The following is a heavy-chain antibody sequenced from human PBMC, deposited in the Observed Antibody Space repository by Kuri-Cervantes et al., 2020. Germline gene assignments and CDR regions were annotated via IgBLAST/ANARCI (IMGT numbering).Heavy chain of an antibody. D-gene: IGHD3-10*01. V-gene: IGHV4-34*01. Sequence: GSLRLSCAVYGGSFSGYYWSWIRQPPGKGLEWIGSIYYSGSTYYNPSLKSRVTISVDTSKNQFSLKLSSVTAADTAVYYCAGEVTNRGYWGQGTLVTVSS. CDR3: AGEVTNRGY. J-gene: IGHJ4*02. CDR2: IYYSGST. CDR1: GGSFSGYY.